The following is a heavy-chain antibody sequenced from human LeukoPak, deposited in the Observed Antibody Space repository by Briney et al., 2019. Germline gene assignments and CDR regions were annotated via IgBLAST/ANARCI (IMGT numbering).Heavy chain of an antibody. CDR1: GFSFSTYS. CDR3: ARDPTSSWETAFDI. CDR2: IGSRSTPI. D-gene: IGHD1-26*01. Sequence: GGSLRLSCAASGFSFSTYSMNWVRQGPGKGLEWIPYIGSRSTPIHYADSVKGRFTISRDNAKNSLYLQMNSLRAEDTAVYYCARDPTSSWETAFDIWGQGTMVTVSS. V-gene: IGHV3-48*04. J-gene: IGHJ3*02.